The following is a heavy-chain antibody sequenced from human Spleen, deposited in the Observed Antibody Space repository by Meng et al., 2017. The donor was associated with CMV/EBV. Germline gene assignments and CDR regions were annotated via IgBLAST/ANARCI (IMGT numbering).Heavy chain of an antibody. J-gene: IGHJ4*02. CDR1: GFTSTRFS. CDR2: LNSDGSNT. V-gene: IGHV3-74*01. D-gene: IGHD6-13*01. Sequence: LFSASSGFTSTRFSMHWVRQAPGKGLLWVSRLNSDGSNTIYADSVRGRFTISRDNAKNMLYLQMNSLRAEDTAIYYCASYSTASDYWGQGTLVTVSS. CDR3: ASYSTASDY.